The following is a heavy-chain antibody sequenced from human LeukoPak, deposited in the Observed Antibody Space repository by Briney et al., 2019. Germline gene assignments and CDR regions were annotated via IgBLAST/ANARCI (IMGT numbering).Heavy chain of an antibody. CDR1: GGSISSRTYY. J-gene: IGHJ4*02. Sequence: SETLSLTCTVSGGSISSRTYYWGWIRQPPGKGLEWIGSIYYSGSTYYNPSLKSRVSISVDTSKNQFSLKLSSVTAADTAVYYCARLADLWRSRIDYWGQGTLVTVSS. D-gene: IGHD3-3*01. CDR2: IYYSGST. V-gene: IGHV4-39*01. CDR3: ARLADLWRSRIDY.